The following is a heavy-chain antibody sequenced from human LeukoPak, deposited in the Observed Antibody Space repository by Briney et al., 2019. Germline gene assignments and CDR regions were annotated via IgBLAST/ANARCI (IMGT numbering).Heavy chain of an antibody. V-gene: IGHV3-53*01. D-gene: IGHD3-10*01. CDR2: IYSGGST. J-gene: IGHJ4*02. Sequence: GGSLRLSCAASGFTVSSNYMSWVRQAPGKGLEWVSVIYSGGSTYYADSVKGRFTISRDNSKNTLYLQMNSLRAEDTAVYYCARDGSRYYGSGSYSYWGQGTLVTVSS. CDR1: GFTVSSNY. CDR3: ARDGSRYYGSGSYSY.